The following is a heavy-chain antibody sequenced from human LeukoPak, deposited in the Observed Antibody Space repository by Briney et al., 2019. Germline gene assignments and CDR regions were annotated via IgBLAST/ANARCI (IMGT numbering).Heavy chain of an antibody. J-gene: IGHJ4*02. D-gene: IGHD6-25*01. Sequence: ASVKVSCKASGYTFSNNDINWVRQATGQGLEWMGWMNPISGNSGFAQKFQGRVTITRITSISTAYMEMSSLRSDDTAVYYCVRGAKCSGADCDSTKEYVYYFDYWGQGTLVTVSS. CDR1: GYTFSNND. V-gene: IGHV1-8*03. CDR2: MNPISGNS. CDR3: VRGAKCSGADCDSTKEYVYYFDY.